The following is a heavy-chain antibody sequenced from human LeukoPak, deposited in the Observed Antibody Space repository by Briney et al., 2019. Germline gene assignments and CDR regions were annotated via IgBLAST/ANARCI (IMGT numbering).Heavy chain of an antibody. V-gene: IGHV4-38-2*02. J-gene: IGHJ4*02. Sequence: MSSETLSLTCTVSGDSISSGNYWGWIRQPPGKGLEWIGSIFHTGSTYFNLSLKSRVTISVDTSKNQFSLRLSSVTAADTAVYYCAREEYSGSSQQVDYWGQGTLVTVSS. CDR1: GDSISSGNY. CDR2: IFHTGST. CDR3: AREEYSGSSQQVDY. D-gene: IGHD1-26*01.